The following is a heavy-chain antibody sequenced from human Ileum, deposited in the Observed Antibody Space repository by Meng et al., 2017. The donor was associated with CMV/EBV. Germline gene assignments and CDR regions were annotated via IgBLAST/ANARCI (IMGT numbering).Heavy chain of an antibody. CDR3: ARATRNYDSSGFVY. D-gene: IGHD3-22*01. Sequence: AVYGGSFSDYYWNWIRQPPGKGLEWIGEINHSGSTYYKPSLKSRVTISLDTSKNQFSLKLSSVTAADTAFYYCARATRNYDSSGFVYWGQGTLVTVSS. V-gene: IGHV4-34*01. J-gene: IGHJ4*02. CDR1: GGSFSDYY. CDR2: INHSGST.